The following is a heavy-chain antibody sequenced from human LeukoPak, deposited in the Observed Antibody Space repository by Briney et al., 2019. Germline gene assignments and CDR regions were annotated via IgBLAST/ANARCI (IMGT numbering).Heavy chain of an antibody. D-gene: IGHD3-10*01. CDR1: GGTFSSYA. CDR2: IIPIFGTA. V-gene: IGHV1-69*05. CDR3: ASQGSGIPSSFFDY. J-gene: IGHJ4*02. Sequence: ASVKVSCKASGGTFSSYAISWVRQAPGQGLEWMGGIIPIFGTANYAQKFQGRVTITTDESTSTAYMELSSLRSEDTAVYCCASQGSGIPSSFFDYWGQGTLVTVSS.